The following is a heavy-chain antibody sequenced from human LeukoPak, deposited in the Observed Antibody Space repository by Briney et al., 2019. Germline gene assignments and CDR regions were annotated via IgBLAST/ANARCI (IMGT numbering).Heavy chain of an antibody. D-gene: IGHD3-10*01. CDR3: AKVKVRGVCFDY. J-gene: IGHJ4*02. V-gene: IGHV3-23*01. Sequence: GGSLRLSCAASGFTFSSYAMSWVRQAPGRGLEWVSAISGSGGSTYYADSVKGRFTISRDNSKNTLYLQMNSLRAEDTAVYYCAKVKVRGVCFDYWGQGTLVTVSS. CDR1: GFTFSSYA. CDR2: ISGSGGST.